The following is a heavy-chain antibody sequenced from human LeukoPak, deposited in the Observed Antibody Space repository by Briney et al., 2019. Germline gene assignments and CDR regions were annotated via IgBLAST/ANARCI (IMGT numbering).Heavy chain of an antibody. V-gene: IGHV3-30*03. Sequence: GGSLRLSCAASGFTFSSYGMHWVRQAPGKGLEWVAVISYDGSNKYYADSVKGRFTISRDNSKNTLYLQMNSLRAEDTAVYYCARDRSEYYYGSGTRDGFDIWGQGTMVTVSS. CDR1: GFTFSSYG. CDR2: ISYDGSNK. J-gene: IGHJ3*02. CDR3: ARDRSEYYYGSGTRDGFDI. D-gene: IGHD3-10*01.